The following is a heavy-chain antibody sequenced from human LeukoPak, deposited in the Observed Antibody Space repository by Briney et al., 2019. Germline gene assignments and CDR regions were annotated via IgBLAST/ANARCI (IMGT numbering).Heavy chain of an antibody. CDR3: ARDPIAAAGTDYFDY. CDR1: GGTFSSYA. J-gene: IGHJ4*02. D-gene: IGHD6-13*01. CDR2: IIPILGIA. Sequence: ASVKVSCKASGGTFSSYAISWMRQAPGQRLEWMGRIIPILGIANYAQKFQGRVTITADKSTSTAYMELSSLRSEDTAVYYCARDPIAAAGTDYFDYWGQGTLVTVSS. V-gene: IGHV1-69*04.